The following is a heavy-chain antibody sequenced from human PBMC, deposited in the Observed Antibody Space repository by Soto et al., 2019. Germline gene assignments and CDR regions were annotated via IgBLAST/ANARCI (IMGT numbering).Heavy chain of an antibody. CDR2: IYYSGST. Sequence: QVQLQESGPGLVKPSQTLSLTCTVSGGSISSGDYYWSWIRQPPGKGLEWIGYIYYSGSTYYNPSLKSRVTISVDTSQNQFSLKLSSVTAADTAVYYCARDQAGPYCGGDCYYGMDVWGQGTTVTVSS. D-gene: IGHD2-21*01. J-gene: IGHJ6*02. V-gene: IGHV4-30-4*01. CDR3: ARDQAGPYCGGDCYYGMDV. CDR1: GGSISSGDYY.